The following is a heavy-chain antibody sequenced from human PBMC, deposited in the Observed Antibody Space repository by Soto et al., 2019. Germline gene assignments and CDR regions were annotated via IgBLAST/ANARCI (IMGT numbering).Heavy chain of an antibody. CDR3: GKDISPGGMDV. J-gene: IGHJ6*02. CDR2: ISWNRDRI. CDR1: GSPLPHTN. V-gene: IGHV3-9*01. Sequence: EETGGGLVQPGRSLRLSCVASGSPLPHTNIQRVRHVPGKGLERVPGISWNRDRIGYADSVKGRFTTSRDSAKNALYLQMNSLRAEDTAFYYCGKDISPGGMDVWGQGTSVTVSS.